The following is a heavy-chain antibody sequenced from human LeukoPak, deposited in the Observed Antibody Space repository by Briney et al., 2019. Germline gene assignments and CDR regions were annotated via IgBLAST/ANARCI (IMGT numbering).Heavy chain of an antibody. D-gene: IGHD3-22*01. CDR1: GGSISSYF. CDR2: IYTSEST. CDR3: ARLVRDSSGYYSHKSKSNWFDP. Sequence: SETLSLTCPVSGGSISSYFWSWIRQSAGKGLEWIGHIYTSESTNYNPSLKSRVTMSIDTSKNQFSLMLTFVTAADTAVYFCARLVRDSSGYYSHKSKSNWFDPWGQGTLVTVSS. J-gene: IGHJ5*02. V-gene: IGHV4-4*07.